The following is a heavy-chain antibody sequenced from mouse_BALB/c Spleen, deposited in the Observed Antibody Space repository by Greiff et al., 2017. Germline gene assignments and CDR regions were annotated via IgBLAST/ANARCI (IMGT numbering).Heavy chain of an antibody. CDR1: GFAFSSYD. J-gene: IGHJ2*01. V-gene: IGHV5-12-1*01. CDR2: ISSGGGST. CDR3: ARQAGPDY. D-gene: IGHD3-3*01. Sequence: EVKLVESGGGLVKPGGSLKLSCAASGFAFSSYDMSWVRQTPEKRLEWVAYISSGGGSTYYPDTVKGRFTISRDNAKNTLYLQMSSLKSEDTAMYYCARQAGPDYWGQGTTLTVSS.